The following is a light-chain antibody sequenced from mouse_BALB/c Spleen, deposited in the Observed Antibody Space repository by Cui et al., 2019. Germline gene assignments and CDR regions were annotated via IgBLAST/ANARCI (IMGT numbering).Light chain of an antibody. J-gene: IGKJ4*01. CDR2: NAK. Sequence: DIQMSQSPASLSASVGETVTITCRASGNIPNYLAWYQQKQGKSPQLLVYNAKTLADGVPSRFSGSGSGTQYSLKINGLQPEDFGSYYCQHFWSTPFTFGSGTKLEIK. CDR3: QHFWSTPFT. CDR1: GNIPNY. V-gene: IGKV12-41*01.